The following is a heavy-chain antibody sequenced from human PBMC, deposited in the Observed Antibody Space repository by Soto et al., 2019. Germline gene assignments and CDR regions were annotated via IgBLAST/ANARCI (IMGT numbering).Heavy chain of an antibody. CDR3: ARHLDEYSSASGFDY. CDR2: IYPGHSNI. CDR1: GYSFSSHW. J-gene: IGHJ4*02. Sequence: GESLTISCKGSGYSFSSHWIGWVRQMPGKGLEWMGIIYPGHSNIRYSPSFEGQIDMSAGRSINAAYLRLSSLQASDTATYYCARHLDEYSSASGFDYWGQGTMVTVSS. D-gene: IGHD6-6*01. V-gene: IGHV5-51*01.